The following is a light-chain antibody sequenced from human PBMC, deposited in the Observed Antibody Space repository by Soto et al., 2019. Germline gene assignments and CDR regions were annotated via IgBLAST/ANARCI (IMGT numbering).Light chain of an antibody. V-gene: IGKV1-39*01. CDR2: AAS. CDR3: QQSYSTPVT. CDR1: QSITNY. Sequence: DIQMTQSPSSLSASVVDRVTITCRASQSITNYLNWYQQKPGKAPKLLIYAASNLQSGVTSTFSGSGSGTDFTLTISSLHPEDFATYYWQQSYSTPVTFGGGTKVEIK. J-gene: IGKJ4*01.